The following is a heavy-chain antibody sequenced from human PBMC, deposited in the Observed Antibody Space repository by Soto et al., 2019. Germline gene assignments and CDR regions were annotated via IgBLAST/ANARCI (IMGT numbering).Heavy chain of an antibody. V-gene: IGHV1-2*02. CDR1: GYTFGDYY. D-gene: IGHD2-21*01. J-gene: IGHJ1*01. Sequence: ASLKVSCKTSGYTFGDYYIHWVRQAPGQGLEWLGWLNPNGGATNYAPKFQGRVTMTHDASISTVHMELRSLTPDDTAVYYCARFNVVRMVSAGVDCWGLGTLVTVSS. CDR2: LNPNGGAT. CDR3: ARFNVVRMVSAGVDC.